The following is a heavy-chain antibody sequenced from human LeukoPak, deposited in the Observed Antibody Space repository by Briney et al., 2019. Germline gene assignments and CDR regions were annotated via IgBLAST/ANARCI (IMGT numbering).Heavy chain of an antibody. V-gene: IGHV3-11*01. D-gene: IGHD6-13*01. Sequence: GGSLRLSCAASGFTFSDYYMSWIRRAPGKGLEWVSYISSSGSTIYYADSVKGRFTISRDNAKNSLYLQMNSLRAEDTAVYYCARMSSSWYRIYYYYYYMDVWGKGTTVTVSS. CDR2: ISSSGSTI. J-gene: IGHJ6*03. CDR3: ARMSSSWYRIYYYYYYMDV. CDR1: GFTFSDYY.